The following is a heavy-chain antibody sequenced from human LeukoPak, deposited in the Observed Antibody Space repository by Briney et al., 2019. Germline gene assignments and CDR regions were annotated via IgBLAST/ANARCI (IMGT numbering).Heavy chain of an antibody. V-gene: IGHV1-69*05. CDR2: ITPIFGTA. Sequence: SVKVSCKASGGTFSSYAISWVRQAPGQGLEWMGGITPIFGTANYAQKFQGRVTITTDESTSTAYMELSSLRSEDTAAYYCARGVTTRYYFDYWGQGTLVTVSS. J-gene: IGHJ4*02. D-gene: IGHD4-17*01. CDR3: ARGVTTRYYFDY. CDR1: GGTFSSYA.